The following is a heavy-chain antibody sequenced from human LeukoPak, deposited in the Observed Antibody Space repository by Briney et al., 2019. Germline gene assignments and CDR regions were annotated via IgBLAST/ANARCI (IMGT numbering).Heavy chain of an antibody. V-gene: IGHV6-1*01. CDR2: TYYRSKWYY. CDR1: GDRVSSNSAA. Sequence: QTLSLTCAISGDRVSSNSAAWNWIRQSPSRGLEWLGRTYYRSKWYYDYALSVKRRIVINPDTSKNQFSLQLNSVTPEDTAVYYCARQSSTDYYYYGLDVWGQGTTVAVSS. D-gene: IGHD1-1*01. J-gene: IGHJ6*02. CDR3: ARQSSTDYYYYGLDV.